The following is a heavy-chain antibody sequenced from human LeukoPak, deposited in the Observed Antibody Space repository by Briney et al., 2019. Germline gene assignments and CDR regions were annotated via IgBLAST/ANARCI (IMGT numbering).Heavy chain of an antibody. Sequence: SETLSLTCTVSGGSISSGSYYWGWIRQPPGKGLEWIGNIYYIGSTYYNPSLKSRVNISVDTSKNQFSLNLSSVTAADTAVYYCARKGFCSGGSCYSVLSFFDYWGQGTLVTVSS. CDR2: IYYIGST. J-gene: IGHJ4*02. CDR3: ARKGFCSGGSCYSVLSFFDY. CDR1: GGSISSGSYY. D-gene: IGHD2-15*01. V-gene: IGHV4-39*01.